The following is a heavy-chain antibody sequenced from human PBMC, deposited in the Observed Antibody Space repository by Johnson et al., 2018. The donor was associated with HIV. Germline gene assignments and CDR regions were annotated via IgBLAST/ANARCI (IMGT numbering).Heavy chain of an antibody. CDR3: ARVGYHDAFDI. Sequence: VQLVESGGGLVQPGGSLRLSCAASGFTFSSYDMHWVRQATGKGLEWVSAIGTAGDTYYPGSVKGRLTISRENAKNSLYLQMNSLRAGDTAVYYCARVGYHDAFDIWGQGTMVTVSS. J-gene: IGHJ3*02. CDR2: IGTAGDT. CDR1: GFTFSSYD. V-gene: IGHV3-13*01. D-gene: IGHD3-16*02.